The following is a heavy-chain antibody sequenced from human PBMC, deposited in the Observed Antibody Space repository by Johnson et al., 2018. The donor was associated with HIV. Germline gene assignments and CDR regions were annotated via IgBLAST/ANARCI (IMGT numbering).Heavy chain of an antibody. Sequence: QVQLVESGGGVVQPGGSLRLSCAASGFTFSSYGMHWVRQAPGKGLEWVAFIRYDGSNKYYADSVKGRFTVSRDSSKNTLYLQVNSLRVEDTAVYYCARGGHCGGDCAGAKQALDIWGQGTRVTVSS. J-gene: IGHJ3*02. CDR1: GFTFSSYG. V-gene: IGHV3-30*02. CDR2: IRYDGSNK. CDR3: ARGGHCGGDCAGAKQALDI. D-gene: IGHD2-21*01.